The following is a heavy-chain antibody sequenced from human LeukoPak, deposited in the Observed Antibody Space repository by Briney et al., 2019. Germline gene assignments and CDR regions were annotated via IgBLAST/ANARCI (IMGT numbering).Heavy chain of an antibody. CDR2: IYYSGST. J-gene: IGHJ5*02. CDR1: GGSISSYY. V-gene: IGHV4-59*01. CDR3: ARDLCSGGSCYWFDP. Sequence: PSETLSLTCTVSGGSISSYYWSWIRQPPGKGLEWIGYIYYSGSTNYNPSLKGRVTISVDTSKNQFSLKLSSVTAADTAVYYCARDLCSGGSCYWFDPWGQGTLVTVSS. D-gene: IGHD2-15*01.